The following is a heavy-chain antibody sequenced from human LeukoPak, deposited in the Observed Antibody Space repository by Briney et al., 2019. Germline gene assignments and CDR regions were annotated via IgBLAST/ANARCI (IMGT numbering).Heavy chain of an antibody. CDR1: GFTFSSYA. CDR2: ISGSGGST. CDR3: AKNSGSDSGYWFDP. Sequence: PGGSLRLSCAASGFTFSSYAMSWVRQAPGKGLEWVSGISGSGGSTYYADSGKGRFTISRDNSKNTLYLQMNSLRAEDTAVYYCAKNSGSDSGYWFDPWGQGTLVTVSS. V-gene: IGHV3-23*01. D-gene: IGHD5-12*01. J-gene: IGHJ5*02.